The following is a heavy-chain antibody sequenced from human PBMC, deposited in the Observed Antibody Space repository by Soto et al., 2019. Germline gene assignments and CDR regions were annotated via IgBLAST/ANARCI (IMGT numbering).Heavy chain of an antibody. CDR3: AKDIGGDYIWGSYRADYYYYYMDV. V-gene: IGHV3-23*01. CDR2: ISGSGGST. J-gene: IGHJ6*03. D-gene: IGHD3-16*02. CDR1: GFTFSSYA. Sequence: GGSLRLSCAASGFTFSSYAMSWVRQAPGKGLEWVSAISGSGGSTYYADSVKGRFTISRDNSKNTLYLQMNSRRAEDTAVYYCAKDIGGDYIWGSYRADYYYYYMDVWGKGTTVTVSS.